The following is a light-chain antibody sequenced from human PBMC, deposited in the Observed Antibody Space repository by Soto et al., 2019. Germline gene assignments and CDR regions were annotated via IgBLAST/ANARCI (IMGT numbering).Light chain of an antibody. J-gene: IGLJ2*01. Sequence: QTVVTQEPSLTVSPGGTVTLTCASSTGAVTSGYYPNWFQQKPGQAPRALIYSTNNKYSWTPARFSGSLLGGKAALTLSGVQPADEADYYCVLYYGGRLGVFGGGTNLTVL. V-gene: IGLV7-43*01. CDR3: VLYYGGRLGV. CDR1: TGAVTSGYY. CDR2: STN.